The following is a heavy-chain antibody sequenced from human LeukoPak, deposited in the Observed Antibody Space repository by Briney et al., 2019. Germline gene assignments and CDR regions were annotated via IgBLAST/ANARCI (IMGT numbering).Heavy chain of an antibody. J-gene: IGHJ4*02. CDR2: IYYSGST. D-gene: IGHD6-13*01. CDR1: GFTFSSYG. CDR3: ARSKRIGPREAGIDY. Sequence: GSLRLSCAASGFTFSSYGMSWVRQPPGKGLEWIGSIYYSGSTYYNPSLKSRVTISVDTSKNQFSLKLSSVTAADTAVYYCARSKRIGPREAGIDYWGQGTLVTVSS. V-gene: IGHV4-38-2*01.